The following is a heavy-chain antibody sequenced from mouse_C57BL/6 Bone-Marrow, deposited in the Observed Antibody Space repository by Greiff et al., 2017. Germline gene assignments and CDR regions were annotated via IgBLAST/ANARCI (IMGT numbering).Heavy chain of an antibody. CDR3: ARIYYGNPYYYAMDY. CDR2: ISDGGSYT. CDR1: GFTFSSYA. J-gene: IGHJ4*01. D-gene: IGHD2-1*01. V-gene: IGHV5-4*01. Sequence: EVQGVESGGGLVKPGGSLKLSCAASGFTFSSYAMSWVRQTPEKRLEWVATISDGGSYTYYPDNVKGRFTISRDTAKNNLYLQMSHLKSEDTAMYYCARIYYGNPYYYAMDYWGQGTSVTVSS.